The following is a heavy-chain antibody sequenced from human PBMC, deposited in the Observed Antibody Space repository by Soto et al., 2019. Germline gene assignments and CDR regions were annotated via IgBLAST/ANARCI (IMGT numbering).Heavy chain of an antibody. D-gene: IGHD3-9*01. V-gene: IGHV1-69*01. J-gene: IGHJ4*02. CDR1: GGTFDHAA. CDR3: ARQIFAADY. Sequence: QVQLVQSGAEVKKPGSSVKVSCEAPGGTFDHAAITWVRQAPGQGLEWMGGINPMFNSTHYAQKFQGRVTITEDAATSTAFMELRRLRSDDTAVYYCARQIFAADYWGQGTLLVVSS. CDR2: INPMFNST.